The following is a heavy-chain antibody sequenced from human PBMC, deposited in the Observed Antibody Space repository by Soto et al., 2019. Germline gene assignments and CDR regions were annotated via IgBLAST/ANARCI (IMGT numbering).Heavy chain of an antibody. Sequence: GGSLRLSCAASGFTFSSYWMHWVRQAPGKGLVWVSRINSDGSSTSYADSVKGRFAISRDNAKNTLYLQMNSLRAEDTAVYYCARGQLAQYYYYGMDVWGQGTTVTVSS. CDR1: GFTFSSYW. D-gene: IGHD6-6*01. CDR2: INSDGSST. J-gene: IGHJ6*02. CDR3: ARGQLAQYYYYGMDV. V-gene: IGHV3-74*01.